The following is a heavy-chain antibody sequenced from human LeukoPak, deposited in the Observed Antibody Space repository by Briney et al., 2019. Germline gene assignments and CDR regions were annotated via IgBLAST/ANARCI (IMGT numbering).Heavy chain of an antibody. V-gene: IGHV4-61*02. CDR2: IYTSGST. CDR3: ARDLNSGYYDILTGLAY. Sequence: SQTLSLTCTVSGGSISTGSYYWSWIRQPAGKGLEWIGRIYTSGSTNYNPSLKSRVTISVDTSKNQFSLKLSSVTAADTAVYYCARDLNSGYYDILTGLAYWGQGTLVTVSS. J-gene: IGHJ4*02. D-gene: IGHD3-9*01. CDR1: GGSISTGSYY.